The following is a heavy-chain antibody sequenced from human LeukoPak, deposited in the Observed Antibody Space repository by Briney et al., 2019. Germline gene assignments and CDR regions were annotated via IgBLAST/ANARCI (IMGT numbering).Heavy chain of an antibody. D-gene: IGHD5-18*01. Sequence: PSETLSLTCTVSGGSISSYYWSWIRQPAGKGLEWIGRIYTSGSTNYNPSLKSRVTMSVDTSKNQFSPKLSSVTAADTAVYYCARDDSGYSYGTFDYWGQGTLVTVSS. CDR2: IYTSGST. J-gene: IGHJ4*02. V-gene: IGHV4-4*07. CDR3: ARDDSGYSYGTFDY. CDR1: GGSISSYY.